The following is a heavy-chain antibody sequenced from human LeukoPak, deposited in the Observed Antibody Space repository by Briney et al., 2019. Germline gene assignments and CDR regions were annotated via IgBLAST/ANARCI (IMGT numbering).Heavy chain of an antibody. CDR3: ARDLGEAAAYFDC. J-gene: IGHJ4*02. D-gene: IGHD6-13*01. CDR2: IYYSVSS. Sequence: SQTLSLTCTVSGGSISSGGYYWSWIRQHPGKGLEWIGYIYYSVSSYYNPSLKSRLTISVDTSKNQFTLKLSSVTAADTAVYYCARDLGEAAAYFDCWGQGTLVTVSS. CDR1: GGSISSGGYY. V-gene: IGHV4-31*03.